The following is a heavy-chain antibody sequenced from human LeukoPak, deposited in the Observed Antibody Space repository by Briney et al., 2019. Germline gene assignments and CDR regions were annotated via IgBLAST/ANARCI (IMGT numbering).Heavy chain of an antibody. V-gene: IGHV3-33*01. D-gene: IGHD3-22*01. Sequence: GGSLRLSCAASGFTFSSYGMRWVRQAPGKGLEWVAVIWYDGSNKYYADSVKGRFTISRDNSKNTLYLQMNSLRAEDTAVYYCARDGGYYDSSGYFVYWGQGTLVTVSS. CDR1: GFTFSSYG. CDR2: IWYDGSNK. J-gene: IGHJ4*02. CDR3: ARDGGYYDSSGYFVY.